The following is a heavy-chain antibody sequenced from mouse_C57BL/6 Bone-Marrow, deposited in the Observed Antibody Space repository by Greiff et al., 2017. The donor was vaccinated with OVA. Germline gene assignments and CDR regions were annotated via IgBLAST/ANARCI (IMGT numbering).Heavy chain of an antibody. J-gene: IGHJ1*03. V-gene: IGHV1-72*01. D-gene: IGHD1-1*01. Sequence: VQLQESGAELVKPGASVKLSCKASGYTFTSYWMHWVKQRPGRGLEWIGRIDPNSGGTKYNEKFKSKATLTVDKPSSTAYMQLSSLTSEDSAVYYCVHHYGSSYGYFDVWGTGTTVTVSS. CDR3: VHHYGSSYGYFDV. CDR2: IDPNSGGT. CDR1: GYTFTSYW.